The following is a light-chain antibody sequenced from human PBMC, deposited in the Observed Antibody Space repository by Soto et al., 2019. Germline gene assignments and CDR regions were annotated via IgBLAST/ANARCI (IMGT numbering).Light chain of an antibody. J-gene: IGLJ1*01. CDR3: CSYAGSSTPYV. V-gene: IGLV2-23*01. CDR1: SSDIGGYNL. CDR2: EGS. Sequence: QSALTQPASVSGSPGQSITISCTGTSSDIGGYNLVSWYQQHPGKAPKVMIYEGSKRPSGVSNRFSGSKSGNTASLTISGLQAEDEADYYCCSYAGSSTPYVFGTGTQLTVL.